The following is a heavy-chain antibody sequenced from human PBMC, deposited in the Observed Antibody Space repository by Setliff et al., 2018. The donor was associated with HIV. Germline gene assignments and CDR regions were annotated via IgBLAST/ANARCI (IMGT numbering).Heavy chain of an antibody. J-gene: IGHJ4*02. V-gene: IGHV3-64*04. CDR2: LSRGGDNT. CDR1: GFTVSTYS. Sequence: GSLRLSCLVSGFTVSTYSLNWARQAPGKRPEYVAALSRGGDNTKYADSVKCRFIISRDNFRNTLYLQMNSLRPEDTAVYYCARVQQQLLQEDDYFDYWGQGTLVTVSS. D-gene: IGHD6-13*01. CDR3: ARVQQQLLQEDDYFDY.